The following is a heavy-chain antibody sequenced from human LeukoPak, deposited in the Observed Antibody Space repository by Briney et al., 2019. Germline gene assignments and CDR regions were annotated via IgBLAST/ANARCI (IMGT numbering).Heavy chain of an antibody. CDR2: INPKSGDT. D-gene: IGHD5-12*01. Sequence: ASVKVSCKASGYTFTAYYMHWVRQAPGQGLEWMGRINPKSGDTNYAQKFQGRVTITADESTSTAYMELSSLRSEDTAVYYCARSDIVATIYNYWGQGTLVTVSS. J-gene: IGHJ4*02. CDR1: GYTFTAYY. V-gene: IGHV1-2*06. CDR3: ARSDIVATIYNY.